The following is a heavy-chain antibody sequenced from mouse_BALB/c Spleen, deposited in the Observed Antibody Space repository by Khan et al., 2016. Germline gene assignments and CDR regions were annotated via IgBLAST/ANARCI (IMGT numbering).Heavy chain of an antibody. D-gene: IGHD1-1*01. CDR3: ARGTTVVAPYAMDY. CDR1: GFNIKDTY. V-gene: IGHV14-3*02. J-gene: IGHJ4*01. CDR2: IDPANGNT. Sequence: EVELVESGAELVKPGASVKLSCTASGFNIKDTYMHWVKQRPEQGLEWIGRIDPANGNTKYDPKFQGKATITADTSSNTAYLQLSSLTSEDTAVYYCARGTTVVAPYAMDYWGQGTSVTVSS.